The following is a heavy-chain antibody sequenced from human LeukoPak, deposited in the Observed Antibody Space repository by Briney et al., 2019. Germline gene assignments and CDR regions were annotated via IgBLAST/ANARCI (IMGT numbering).Heavy chain of an antibody. CDR2: IYYSGST. V-gene: IGHV4-30-4*01. CDR1: GGSISSGDCY. D-gene: IGHD1-26*01. Sequence: PSETLSLTCTVSGGSISSGDCYWSWIRQPPGTGLEWVGYIYYSGSTYYNPSLKSRVTISVDTSKNQFSLKLSSVTAADTAVYYCARAGSLDLVYGMDVWGQGTTVTVSS. J-gene: IGHJ6*02. CDR3: ARAGSLDLVYGMDV.